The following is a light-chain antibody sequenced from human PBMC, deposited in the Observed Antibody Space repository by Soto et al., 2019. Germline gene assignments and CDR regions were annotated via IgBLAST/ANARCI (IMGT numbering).Light chain of an antibody. CDR1: SSNIGNNY. CDR3: GTWDPCLSDGV. J-gene: IGLJ3*02. Sequence: QSVLTQPPSVSAAPGQKVTILCSGSSSNIGNNYVSWYQHFPGTAPKLLIYDDNKRPSGIPDRFSAYKSGTTATLGITGLQTGDEADYYCGTWDPCLSDGVFGGGTKLNVL. CDR2: DDN. V-gene: IGLV1-51*01.